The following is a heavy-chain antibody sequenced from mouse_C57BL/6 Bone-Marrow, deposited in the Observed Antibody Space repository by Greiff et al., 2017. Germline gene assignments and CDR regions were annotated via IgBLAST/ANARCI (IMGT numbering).Heavy chain of an antibody. D-gene: IGHD3-2*02. Sequence: VQLQQPGAELVKPGASVKLSCKASGYTFTSYWMQWVKQRPGQGLEWIGEIDPSDSYTNYNQKFKGKATLPVDTSSSTAYMQLSSLTSEASAVYYCARDGSGYPYWGQGTLVTVSA. CDR2: IDPSDSYT. CDR3: ARDGSGYPY. J-gene: IGHJ3*01. CDR1: GYTFTSYW. V-gene: IGHV1-50*01.